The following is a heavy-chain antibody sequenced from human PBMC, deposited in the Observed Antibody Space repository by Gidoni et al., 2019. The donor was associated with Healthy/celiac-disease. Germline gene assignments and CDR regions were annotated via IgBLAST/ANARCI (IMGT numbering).Heavy chain of an antibody. D-gene: IGHD3-10*01. CDR2: INHSGST. CDR1: GGSFSGYD. J-gene: IGHJ4*02. CDR3: ARGRLLWFGEPRPYYFDY. Sequence: QVQLQQWGAGLFKPSETLSLTCAVYGGSFSGYDWSGIRQPPGKGLEWIGEINHSGSTNYNPSLKSRVTISVDTSKNQFSLKLSSVTAADTAVYYCARGRLLWFGEPRPYYFDYWGQGTLVTVSS. V-gene: IGHV4-34*01.